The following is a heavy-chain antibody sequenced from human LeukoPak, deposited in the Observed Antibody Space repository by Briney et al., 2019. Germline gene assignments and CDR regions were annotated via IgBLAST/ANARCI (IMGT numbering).Heavy chain of an antibody. CDR1: GFTFSSYW. J-gene: IGHJ4*02. CDR2: INSDGSST. V-gene: IGHV3-74*01. Sequence: PGGSLRLSCAASGFTFSSYWMHWVRQAPGKGLVWVSRINSDGSSTSYADSVKGRFTISRDNAKSSLYLQMNNLRAEDTAVYYCARVESGSGRDWGQGTLVTVSS. D-gene: IGHD1-26*01. CDR3: ARVESGSGRD.